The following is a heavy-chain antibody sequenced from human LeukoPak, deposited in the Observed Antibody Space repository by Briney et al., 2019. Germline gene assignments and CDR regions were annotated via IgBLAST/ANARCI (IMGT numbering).Heavy chain of an antibody. Sequence: PGGSLRLSCAASGFTVSTNYMSWDRQAPGKALEWVSVIYSGGSTYYADSVKGRFTISRDNSRNTLYLQMNSLRADDTAVYYCARDSPYYYGSGLWGQGTMVTVSS. J-gene: IGHJ3*01. D-gene: IGHD3-10*01. CDR3: ARDSPYYYGSGL. CDR2: IYSGGST. CDR1: GFTVSTNY. V-gene: IGHV3-53*01.